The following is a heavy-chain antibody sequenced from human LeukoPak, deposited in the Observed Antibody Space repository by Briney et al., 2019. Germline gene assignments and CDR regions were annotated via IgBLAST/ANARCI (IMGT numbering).Heavy chain of an antibody. Sequence: KPSETLSLTCAVYGVSFSGYYWSWIRQAPGQGLEWVGEINHSGNTNYNPSLKSRVTISVDTSKNQFSLKLSSVTAADTAVYYCVTEPGYCTGGRCYGGWFDPWGQGTLVTVSS. D-gene: IGHD2-15*01. CDR2: INHSGNT. J-gene: IGHJ5*02. CDR3: VTEPGYCTGGRCYGGWFDP. V-gene: IGHV4-34*01. CDR1: GVSFSGYY.